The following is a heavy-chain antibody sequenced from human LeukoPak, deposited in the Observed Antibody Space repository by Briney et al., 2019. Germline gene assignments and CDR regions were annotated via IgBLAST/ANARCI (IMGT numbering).Heavy chain of an antibody. CDR1: GYTFTSYG. Sequence: GASVKVSCKASGYTFTSYGISWVRQAPGQGLEWMGWISAYNGNTNYAQKLQGRVTMTTDTSTSTAYMELRSLRSDDTAVYYCARARRFLEWMVYYFDYWGQGTLVTVSS. J-gene: IGHJ4*02. D-gene: IGHD3-3*01. CDR2: ISAYNGNT. CDR3: ARARRFLEWMVYYFDY. V-gene: IGHV1-18*01.